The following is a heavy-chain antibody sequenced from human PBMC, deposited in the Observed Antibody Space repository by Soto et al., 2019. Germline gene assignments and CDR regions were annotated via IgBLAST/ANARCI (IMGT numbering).Heavy chain of an antibody. CDR3: ARDYLEGDTPRGQLVYNWFDP. CDR1: GGTFSSYA. Sequence: QVQLVQSGAEVKKPGSSVKVSCKASGGTFSSYAISWVRQAPGQGLEWMGGIIPIFGTANYAQKFQGRVTITADESTSTAYMELSSLRSEDTAVYYCARDYLEGDTPRGQLVYNWFDPWGQGTLVTVSS. CDR2: IIPIFGTA. V-gene: IGHV1-69*01. J-gene: IGHJ5*02. D-gene: IGHD6-13*01.